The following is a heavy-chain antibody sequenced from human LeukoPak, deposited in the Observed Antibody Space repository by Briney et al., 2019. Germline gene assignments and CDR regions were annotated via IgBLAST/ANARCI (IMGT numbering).Heavy chain of an antibody. CDR2: IKHDGSGE. J-gene: IGHJ4*02. Sequence: GGSLRLSCAASGFTFSSYWMGWVRQAPGKGLEWVANIKHDGSGEYYVGSVRGRFSISRDNAKSSLYLHMNSLRAEDTAVYFCARDEHQYFHASSGRFDYWGQGILVTVSS. V-gene: IGHV3-7*04. D-gene: IGHD6-19*01. CDR3: ARDEHQYFHASSGRFDY. CDR1: GFTFSSYW.